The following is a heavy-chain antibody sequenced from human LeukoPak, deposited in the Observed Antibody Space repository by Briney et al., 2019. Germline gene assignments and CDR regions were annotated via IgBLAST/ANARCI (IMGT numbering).Heavy chain of an antibody. CDR3: TRTSIRGYSYGSDS. CDR1: GFSLTDYY. Sequence: GGSLRLSCTASGFSLTDYYMSWLRQAPGKGLEWVSYISSNSNTIRYADSVRGRFTISRDNSRDSVFLQMNDLRVEDTAVYYCTRTSIRGYSYGSDSWGQGTRVTVSS. J-gene: IGHJ4*02. D-gene: IGHD5-18*01. V-gene: IGHV3-11*04. CDR2: ISSNSNTI.